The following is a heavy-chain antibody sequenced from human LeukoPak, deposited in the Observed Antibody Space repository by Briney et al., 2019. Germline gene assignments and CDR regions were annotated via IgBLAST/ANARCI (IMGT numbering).Heavy chain of an antibody. CDR3: ARGDVVDYYYYYYMDV. J-gene: IGHJ6*03. D-gene: IGHD2-15*01. Sequence: GGSLRLYCAASGFTFSSYGMSWVRQAPGKGLEWVSAISGSGGSTYYADSVKGRFTISRDNAKNSLYLQMNSLRAEDTAVYYCARGDVVDYYYYYYMDVWGKGTTVTVSS. CDR2: ISGSGGST. V-gene: IGHV3-23*01. CDR1: GFTFSSYG.